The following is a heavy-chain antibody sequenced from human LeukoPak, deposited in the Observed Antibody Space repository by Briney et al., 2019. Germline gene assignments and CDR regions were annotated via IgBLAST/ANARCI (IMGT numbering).Heavy chain of an antibody. CDR3: ARDQRGIDY. CDR2: INHSGSI. D-gene: IGHD1-1*01. Sequence: SETLSLTCAVYGGSFSGYYWSWIRQPPGQGLEWIGEINHSGSINYNPSLKSRVTISIDMSKNQFSLRLRSVTAADTAVYYCARDQRGIDYWGQGTLVTVSP. J-gene: IGHJ4*02. CDR1: GGSFSGYY. V-gene: IGHV4-34*01.